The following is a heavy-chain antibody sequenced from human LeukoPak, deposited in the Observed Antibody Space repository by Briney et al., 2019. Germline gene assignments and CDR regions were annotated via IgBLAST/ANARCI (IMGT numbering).Heavy chain of an antibody. CDR1: GLTFTTSA. J-gene: IGHJ4*02. Sequence: GGSLRLSCAATGLTFTTSAMTWVRQAPGKGLEWVSSISGSGGSSYHADSVKGRFTISRDNSKNTVYLHVNSLRADDTAIYYCASGRGYYEYWGQGTLVTVSS. V-gene: IGHV3-23*01. CDR2: ISGSGGSS. CDR3: ASGRGYYEY. D-gene: IGHD2-15*01.